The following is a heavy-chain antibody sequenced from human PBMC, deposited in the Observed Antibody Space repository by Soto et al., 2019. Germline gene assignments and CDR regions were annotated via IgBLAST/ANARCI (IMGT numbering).Heavy chain of an antibody. Sequence: GGSMRLSCTASGFTFSAYGMHWVRQATGKGLEWVAVVWYDGSNKYYADSAKGRFTISRDNSKNTLYLQMNSLRAEDTAVYYCAREGAISHYFYYYIDVWGKGTTVTVSS. CDR1: GFTFSAYG. J-gene: IGHJ6*03. CDR3: AREGAISHYFYYYIDV. D-gene: IGHD3-9*01. V-gene: IGHV3-33*01. CDR2: VWYDGSNK.